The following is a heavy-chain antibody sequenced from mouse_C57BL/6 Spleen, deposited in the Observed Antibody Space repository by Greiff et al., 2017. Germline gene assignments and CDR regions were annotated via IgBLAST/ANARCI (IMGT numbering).Heavy chain of an antibody. Sequence: EVKLVESGGGLVKPGGSLKLSCAASGFTFSDYGMHWVRQAPEKGLEWVAYISSGSSTIYYADTVKGRFTISRDNAKNTLFLQMTSLRSEDTAMYYCAREFYYGSNLDYWGQGTTLTVSS. CDR2: ISSGSSTI. CDR3: AREFYYGSNLDY. J-gene: IGHJ2*01. D-gene: IGHD1-1*01. V-gene: IGHV5-17*01. CDR1: GFTFSDYG.